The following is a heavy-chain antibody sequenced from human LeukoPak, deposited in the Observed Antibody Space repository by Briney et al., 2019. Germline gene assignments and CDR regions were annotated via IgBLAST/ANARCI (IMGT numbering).Heavy chain of an antibody. V-gene: IGHV3-7*01. D-gene: IGHD3-3*01. J-gene: IGHJ4*02. CDR3: ARDDTRPYYDFWSGSEKFDY. CDR1: GVTVSSYG. CDR2: IKQDGSEK. Sequence: GVNLCRYLARTGVTVSSYGLSWVRQTPGKGLELVANIKQDGSEKYYVDSVKGRFTISRDNAKNSLYLQMNSLRAEDTAVYYCARDDTRPYYDFWSGSEKFDYWGQGTLVTVSS.